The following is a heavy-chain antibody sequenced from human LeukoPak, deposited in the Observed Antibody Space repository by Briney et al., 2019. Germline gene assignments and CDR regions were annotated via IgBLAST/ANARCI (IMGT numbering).Heavy chain of an antibody. CDR1: GYTFTTYA. J-gene: IGHJ5*02. Sequence: ASVKVSFKASGYTFTTYAMNWVRQAPGQGLEWMGYINTAVGNPTYAQDFTGRFLFSVDTSVSTAYLQITNLTAEDTALYYCASRTYSYGLSPWGQGTLVTVS. V-gene: IGHV7-4-1*02. D-gene: IGHD2-15*01. CDR2: INTAVGNP. CDR3: ASRTYSYGLSP.